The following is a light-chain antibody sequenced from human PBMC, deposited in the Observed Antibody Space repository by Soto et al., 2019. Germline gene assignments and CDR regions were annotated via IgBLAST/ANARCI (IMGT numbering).Light chain of an antibody. V-gene: IGLV2-14*01. CDR1: SSDVGGYDF. CDR2: EVS. CDR3: SSHAGTDNFPYV. Sequence: QSVLTQPASVSGSPGQSITISCTGTSSDVGGYDFVSWYQHHPGKVPKLMIFEVSKRPSGVSNRFSGSKSGNTASLTISGLQAEDEADYYCSSHAGTDNFPYVFGTGTKLTVL. J-gene: IGLJ1*01.